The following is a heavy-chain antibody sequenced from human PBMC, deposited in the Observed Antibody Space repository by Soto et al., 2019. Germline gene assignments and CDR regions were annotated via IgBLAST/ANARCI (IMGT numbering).Heavy chain of an antibody. V-gene: IGHV4-34*01. CDR2: INHSGST. CDR3: AREGPYDSSGYYTYYFDY. J-gene: IGHJ4*02. D-gene: IGHD3-22*01. Sequence: SETLSLTCAVYGGSFSGYYWSWIRQPPGKGLEWIGEINHSGSTNYNPSLKSRVTISVDTSKNQFSLQLNSVTPEDTAVYYCAREGPYDSSGYYTYYFDYWGQGTLVTVSS. CDR1: GGSFSGYY.